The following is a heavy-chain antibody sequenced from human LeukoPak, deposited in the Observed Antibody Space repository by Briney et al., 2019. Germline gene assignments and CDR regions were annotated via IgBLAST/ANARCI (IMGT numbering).Heavy chain of an antibody. CDR3: ARGYSYNYPYFDY. J-gene: IGHJ4*02. D-gene: IGHD5-18*01. CDR2: ISYSGSN. V-gene: IGHV4-59*01. Sequence: SETLSLTCGVYGGSFRGYYWSWIRQPPGKGLEWIGYISYSGSNKYNPSLKSRFTILGEKSKNQFYLRLTSVSAADTAVYYCARGYSYNYPYFDYWGQGTLVTVSS. CDR1: GGSFRGYY.